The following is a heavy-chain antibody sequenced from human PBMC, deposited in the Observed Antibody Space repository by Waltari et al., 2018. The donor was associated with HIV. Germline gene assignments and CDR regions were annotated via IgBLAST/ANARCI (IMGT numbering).Heavy chain of an antibody. CDR3: ARLRFHSLYYFDS. Sequence: QLHLQASGPGLVKPSETLSLTCSVSGASIISRSYYWAWIRQPPGKGLEWIGAIYYSGTAYYNPSVKSRVSASLDASKNELSLKLTSVTATDTALYYCARLRFHSLYYFDSWGPGILVTVSS. CDR1: GASIISRSYY. J-gene: IGHJ4*02. CDR2: IYYSGTA. V-gene: IGHV4-39*01. D-gene: IGHD3-16*01.